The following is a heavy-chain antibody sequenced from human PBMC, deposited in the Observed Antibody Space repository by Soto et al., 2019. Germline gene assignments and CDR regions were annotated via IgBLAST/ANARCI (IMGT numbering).Heavy chain of an antibody. CDR3: ASRSQAALYYYGMDV. D-gene: IGHD2-15*01. CDR1: GGSISSGGYS. J-gene: IGHJ6*02. Sequence: SETLSLTCAVSGGSISSGGYSWSWIRQPPGKGLEWIGYIYHSGSTYYNPSLKSRVTISVDRSKNQFSLKLSSVTAADTAVYYCASRSQAALYYYGMDVWGQGTTVTVSS. V-gene: IGHV4-30-2*01. CDR2: IYHSGST.